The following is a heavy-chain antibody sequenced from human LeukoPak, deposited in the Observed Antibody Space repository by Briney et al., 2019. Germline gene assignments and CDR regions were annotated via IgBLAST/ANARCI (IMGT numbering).Heavy chain of an antibody. V-gene: IGHV4-34*01. CDR3: ARLGEYCGGDCYSTWFDP. CDR2: INHSGST. CDR1: GGSFSGYY. D-gene: IGHD2-21*02. Sequence: PETLSLTCAVYGGSFSGYYWSWIRQPPGKGLEWIGEINHSGSTNYNPSLKSRVTISVDTSKNQFSLKLSSVTAADTAVYYCARLGEYCGGDCYSTWFDPWGQGTLVTVSS. J-gene: IGHJ5*02.